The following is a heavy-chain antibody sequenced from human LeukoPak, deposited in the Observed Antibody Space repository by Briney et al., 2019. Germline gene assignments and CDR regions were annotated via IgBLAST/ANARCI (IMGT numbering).Heavy chain of an antibody. CDR2: ISYDGSDE. CDR3: ARDFTPEWFDIH. V-gene: IGHV3-30*04. CDR1: GLAFSSYS. Sequence: GGSLRISCVASGLAFSSYSMHWVRQAPGKGLEWVGVISYDGSDEYYTDSVKGRFTISRDNSKNTVYLQMNSPRADDTAVYYCARDFTPEWFDIHWGQGTLVTVS. D-gene: IGHD3-3*01. J-gene: IGHJ4*02.